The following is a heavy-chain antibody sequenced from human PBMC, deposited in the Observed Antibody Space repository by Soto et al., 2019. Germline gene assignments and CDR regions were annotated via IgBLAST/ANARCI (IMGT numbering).Heavy chain of an antibody. CDR3: ARLGGRTYYDFWSGYPANWFDP. D-gene: IGHD3-3*01. Sequence: SETLSLTCTVSGGSISSYYWSWIRQPPGKGLEWIGYIYYSGSTNYNPSLKSRVTISVDTSKNQFSLKLSSVTAADTAVYYCARLGGRTYYDFWSGYPANWFDPWGQGTLVTVSS. CDR2: IYYSGST. CDR1: GGSISSYY. V-gene: IGHV4-59*08. J-gene: IGHJ5*02.